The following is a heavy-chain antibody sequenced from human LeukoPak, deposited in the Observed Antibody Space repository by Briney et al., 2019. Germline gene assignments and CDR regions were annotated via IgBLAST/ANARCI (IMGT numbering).Heavy chain of an antibody. J-gene: IGHJ4*02. CDR3: ARSIQLWLGAFDY. D-gene: IGHD5-18*01. Sequence: PSETLSLTCTVSGGSISSGTYYWSWIRQHPGKGLEWIGYIYYSGSTYYNPSLKSRVTISVDTSKNQFSLKLSSVTAADTAVYYCARSIQLWLGAFDYWGQGTLVTVSS. CDR1: GGSISSGTYY. CDR2: IYYSGST. V-gene: IGHV4-31*03.